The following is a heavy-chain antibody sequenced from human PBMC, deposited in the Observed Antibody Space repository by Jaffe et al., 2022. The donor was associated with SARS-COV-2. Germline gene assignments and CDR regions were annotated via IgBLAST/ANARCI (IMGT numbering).Heavy chain of an antibody. Sequence: QVQLVESGGGLVKPGGSLRLSCAASGFTFSDYYMSWIRQAPGKGLEWVSYISSSGSTIYYADSVKGRFTISRDNAKNSLYLQMNSLRAEDTAVYYCARQMDPVVVVFTRAYYYYYGMDVWGQGTTVTVSS. CDR1: GFTFSDYY. CDR2: ISSSGSTI. J-gene: IGHJ6*02. V-gene: IGHV3-11*01. CDR3: ARQMDPVVVVFTRAYYYYYGMDV. D-gene: IGHD2-15*01.